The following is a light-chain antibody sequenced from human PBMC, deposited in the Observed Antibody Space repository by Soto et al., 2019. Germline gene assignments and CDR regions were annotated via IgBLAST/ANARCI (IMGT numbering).Light chain of an antibody. V-gene: IGKV3-20*01. CDR3: QHYSSSPRT. CDR1: QSVRSSY. J-gene: IGKJ1*01. Sequence: EIVLTQSPGTLSLSPGERATLSCRASQSVRSSYLAWYQQKPGQAPRLLIYGASSRATGIPDRFIGSGSGTDFTLTISRLEPEDFAVYYCQHYSSSPRTFGQGTKVDNK. CDR2: GAS.